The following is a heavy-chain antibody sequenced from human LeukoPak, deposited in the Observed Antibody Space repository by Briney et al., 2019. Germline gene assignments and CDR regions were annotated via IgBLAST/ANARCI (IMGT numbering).Heavy chain of an antibody. CDR1: GYXFNIFG. D-gene: IGHD2-21*02. CDR3: ARVEYCGGDCYSELAGWFDP. Sequence: GASVKVSCKSSGYXFNIFGITWARQAPGQGLEWMGWISPYNNKTTSSPRIQDRLTLTTDTSTSTAHLELRSLRSDDTAVYYCARVEYCGGDCYSELAGWFDPWGQGTLVTVSS. CDR2: ISPYNNKT. J-gene: IGHJ5*02. V-gene: IGHV1-18*01.